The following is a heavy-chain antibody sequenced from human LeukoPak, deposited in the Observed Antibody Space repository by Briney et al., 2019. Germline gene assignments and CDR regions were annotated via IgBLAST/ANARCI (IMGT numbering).Heavy chain of an antibody. CDR1: GFTFDEYG. J-gene: IGHJ4*02. CDR2: ISLNGGSR. Sequence: GGSLRLSCAASGFTFDEYGMSWVRQAPGKGLEWVSGISLNGGSRGYADSVKGRFTISRDNAKNSLYLQMNSLRAEDMALYYCAKEGTAMVIDYWGQGTLVTVSS. CDR3: AKEGTAMVIDY. D-gene: IGHD5-18*01. V-gene: IGHV3-20*04.